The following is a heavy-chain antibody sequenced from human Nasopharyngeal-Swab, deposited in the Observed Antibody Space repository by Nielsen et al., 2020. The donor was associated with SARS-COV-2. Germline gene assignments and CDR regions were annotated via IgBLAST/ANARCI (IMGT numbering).Heavy chain of an antibody. CDR3: ARSGYSNSDIDY. Sequence: SVKVSCKASRGSLSSYAISWVRQAPGQGVEWMGGIIPIFGTADYAQKFQDRVTITADESTSTAYMERSSLRSEDTAVYYCARSGYSNSDIDYWGQGTLVTVSS. CDR1: RGSLSSYA. J-gene: IGHJ4*02. CDR2: IIPIFGTA. D-gene: IGHD6-6*01. V-gene: IGHV1-69*13.